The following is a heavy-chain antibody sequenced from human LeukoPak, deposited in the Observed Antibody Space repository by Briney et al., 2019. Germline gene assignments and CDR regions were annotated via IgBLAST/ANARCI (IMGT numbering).Heavy chain of an antibody. CDR2: IYYTGST. D-gene: IGHD6-13*01. CDR3: ARRGITYSTSFFDS. J-gene: IGHJ4*02. CDR1: GGSISGGKDF. V-gene: IGHV4-39*01. Sequence: SETLSLTCAVSGGSISGGKDFWGWPRQSPGKGLEWLGSIYYTGSTYYNPSLKSRVTISVDTSKSEFSLMVHSVTAADTAMYYCARRGITYSTSFFDSWGQGTLVTVAS.